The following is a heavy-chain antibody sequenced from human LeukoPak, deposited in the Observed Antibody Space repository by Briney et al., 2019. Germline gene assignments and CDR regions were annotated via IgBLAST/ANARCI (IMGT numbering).Heavy chain of an antibody. V-gene: IGHV3-7*03. J-gene: IGHJ3*02. CDR3: AKDAGRFGNDAFDI. CDR1: GFMFSSYR. CDR2: IKQDGSEK. D-gene: IGHD3-10*01. Sequence: GGSLRLSCAASGFMFSSYRMSWVRQAPGKGLEWVANIKQDGSEKYYVDSVKGRFTISRDNAKNSLYLQMNSLRAEDTALYYCAKDAGRFGNDAFDIWGQGTMVTVSS.